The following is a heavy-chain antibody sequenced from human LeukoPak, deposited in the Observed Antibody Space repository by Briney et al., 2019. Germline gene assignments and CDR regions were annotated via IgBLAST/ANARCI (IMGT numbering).Heavy chain of an antibody. D-gene: IGHD6-19*01. V-gene: IGHV4-61*02. CDR1: GGSISSGSYY. CDR3: ARAHSSGWYLTEFDWYFDL. Sequence: SQTLSLTCTVSGGSISSGSYYWSWIRQPAGKGLEWIGRIYTSGSTNYNPSLKSRVTISVDTSKNQFSLKLSSVTAADTAVYYCARAHSSGWYLTEFDWYFDLWGRGTLVTVSS. J-gene: IGHJ2*01. CDR2: IYTSGST.